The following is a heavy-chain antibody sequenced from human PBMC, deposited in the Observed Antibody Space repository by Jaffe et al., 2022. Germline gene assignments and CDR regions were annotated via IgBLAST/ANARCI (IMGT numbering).Heavy chain of an antibody. CDR1: GYSISSGYY. V-gene: IGHV4-38-2*01. Sequence: QVQLQESGPGLVKPSETLSLTCAVSGYSISSGYYWGWIRQPPGKGLEWIGSIYHSGSTYYNPSLKSRVTISVDTSKNQFSLKLSSVTAADTAVYYCARHDYDSSGYYSNDAFDIWGQGTMVTVSS. J-gene: IGHJ3*02. D-gene: IGHD3-22*01. CDR2: IYHSGST. CDR3: ARHDYDSSGYYSNDAFDI.